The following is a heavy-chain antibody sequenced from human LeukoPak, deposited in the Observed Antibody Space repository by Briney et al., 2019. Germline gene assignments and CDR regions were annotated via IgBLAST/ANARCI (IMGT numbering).Heavy chain of an antibody. CDR3: ARQGPADDASCGGDCYSSLRYYYGMAV. J-gene: IGHJ6*02. Sequence: SVKVSCKASGCTFSGYPISWVRQAPGQGLEWMGGIIPIFGTANYAQKFQGRVTITADESTSTAYMELSSLRSEDTAVYYCARQGPADDASCGGDCYSSLRYYYGMAVWGQGTTVTVSS. CDR2: IIPIFGTA. CDR1: GCTFSGYP. V-gene: IGHV1-69*01. D-gene: IGHD2-21*02.